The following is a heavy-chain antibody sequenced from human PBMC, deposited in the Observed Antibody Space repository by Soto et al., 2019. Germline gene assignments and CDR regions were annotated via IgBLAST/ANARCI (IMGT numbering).Heavy chain of an antibody. J-gene: IGHJ3*02. CDR3: ARGRDRDDAFDI. Sequence: SETLSLTCAGSGGSISSGGYSWSWIRQPPGKGLEWIGYIYHSGSTYYNPSLKSRVTISVDRSKNQFSLKLSSVTAADTAVYYCARGRDRDDAFDIWGQGTMVT. V-gene: IGHV4-30-2*01. CDR1: GGSISSGGYS. D-gene: IGHD2-15*01. CDR2: IYHSGST.